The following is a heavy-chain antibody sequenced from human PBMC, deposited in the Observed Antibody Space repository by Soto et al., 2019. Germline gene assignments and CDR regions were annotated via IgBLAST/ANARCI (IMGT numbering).Heavy chain of an antibody. CDR2: IYWDDDK. CDR3: VQSRCGGECLQSYSSHSYYGLDV. CDR1: GFSLSTTGVG. J-gene: IGHJ6*02. Sequence: QITLKESGPPLVKPTQTPTLTCTFSGFSLSTTGVGVGWIRQPPGKALEWLALIYWDDDKRYSPSLKSRLTITKDTSKNQAVITLTYMDPVDTATYYCVQSRCGGECLQSYSSHSYYGLDVWGQGATVSVSS. V-gene: IGHV2-5*02. D-gene: IGHD2-21*01.